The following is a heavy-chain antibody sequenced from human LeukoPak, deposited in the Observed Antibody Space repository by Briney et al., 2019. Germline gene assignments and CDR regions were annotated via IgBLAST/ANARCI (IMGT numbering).Heavy chain of an antibody. D-gene: IGHD5-18*01. CDR2: MNPNSGNT. Sequence: ASVKVSCKASGYTFTGYYMHWVRQAPGQGLEWMGWMNPNSGNTGYAQKFQGRVTMTRNTSISTAYMELSSLRSEDTAVYYCARARRTAMVRGDYYYYMDVWGKGTTVTVSS. J-gene: IGHJ6*03. V-gene: IGHV1-8*02. CDR3: ARARRTAMVRGDYYYYMDV. CDR1: GYTFTGYY.